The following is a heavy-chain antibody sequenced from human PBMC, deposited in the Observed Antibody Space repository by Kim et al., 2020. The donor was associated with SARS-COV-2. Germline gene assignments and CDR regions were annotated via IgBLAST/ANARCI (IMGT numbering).Heavy chain of an antibody. CDR3: ARPQLELNWFDP. J-gene: IGHJ5*02. Sequence: SVKVSCKASGGTFSSYAISWVRQAPGQGLEWMGGIIPIFGTANYAQKFQGRVTITADESTSTAYMELSSLRSEDTAVYYCARPQLELNWFDPWGQGTLVTVSS. CDR1: GGTFSSYA. CDR2: IIPIFGTA. D-gene: IGHD1-7*01. V-gene: IGHV1-69*13.